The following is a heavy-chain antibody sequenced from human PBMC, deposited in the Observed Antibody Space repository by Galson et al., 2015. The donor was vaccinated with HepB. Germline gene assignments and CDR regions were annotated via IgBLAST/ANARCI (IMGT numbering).Heavy chain of an antibody. V-gene: IGHV3-7*01. Sequence: LRLSCASSRFSFTGYWMSWVRQAPGKGLEWVASIKQDGSEKYYVDSVKGRFTVSRDNAKNSLYLQMNTLRVEDTAVYYCATNGGDYNDFWGQGTLVTVSS. CDR3: ATNGGDYNDF. CDR1: RFSFTGYW. CDR2: IKQDGSEK. J-gene: IGHJ4*02. D-gene: IGHD2-21*01.